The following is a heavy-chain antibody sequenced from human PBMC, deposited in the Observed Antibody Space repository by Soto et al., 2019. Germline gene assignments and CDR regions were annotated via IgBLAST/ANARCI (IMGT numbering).Heavy chain of an antibody. J-gene: IGHJ4*02. V-gene: IGHV3-11*01. CDR3: ARDVDADFRTDFDY. Sequence: PGGSLRLSCAASGFTFGDYYVHWIRRAPGKGLEWISYISGNGEIIQYAASARGRFTISRDNAENSVYLEMDSLRAEDTALYYCARDVDADFRTDFDYWGRGTLVTVSS. D-gene: IGHD4-17*01. CDR1: GFTFGDYY. CDR2: ISGNGEII.